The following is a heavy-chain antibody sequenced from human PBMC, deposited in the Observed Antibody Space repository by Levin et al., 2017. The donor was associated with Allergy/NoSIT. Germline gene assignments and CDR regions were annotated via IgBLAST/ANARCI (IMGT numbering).Heavy chain of an antibody. V-gene: IGHV3-48*02. CDR3: VRGGDYFDY. CDR2: FTSGSQII. Sequence: PGGSLRLSCAASGFTFSAYTMNWVRQAPGKGLEWISFFTSGSQIISYADSVKGRFTISRDDAKNSLYLQMNSLRDEDTAVYYCVRGGDYFDYWGQGTLVTVSS. D-gene: IGHD3-10*01. CDR1: GFTFSAYT. J-gene: IGHJ4*02.